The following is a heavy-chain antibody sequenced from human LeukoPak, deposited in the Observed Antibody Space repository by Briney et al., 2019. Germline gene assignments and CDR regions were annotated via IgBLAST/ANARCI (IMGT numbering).Heavy chain of an antibody. Sequence: PGGSLRLSCAVSGFPFSGYWMSWVRQAPGNGLEWVATINEDGSEEYYVDSVKGRFTIFRDNAKNPLYFQMSSLRGEDTALYYCARGFDGRRAFDLWGQGTKVTVSS. J-gene: IGHJ3*01. CDR1: GFPFSGYW. CDR2: INEDGSEE. CDR3: ARGFDGRRAFDL. D-gene: IGHD3-10*01. V-gene: IGHV3-7*01.